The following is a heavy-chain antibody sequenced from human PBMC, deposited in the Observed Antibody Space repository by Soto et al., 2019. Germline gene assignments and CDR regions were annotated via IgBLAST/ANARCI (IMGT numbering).Heavy chain of an antibody. V-gene: IGHV4-4*02. CDR2: IYHSGST. Sequence: PSETLSLTCAVAGGSISSXNCWSWVRXPPGKGLERIGEIYHSGSTYYNPSLKSRVTISVYTSKNQFSLKLSSVTAADTAVYYCARASAYSSGWDNWFDPWGQGTLVTVS. CDR3: ARASAYSSGWDNWFDP. CDR1: GGSISSXNC. D-gene: IGHD6-19*01. J-gene: IGHJ5*02.